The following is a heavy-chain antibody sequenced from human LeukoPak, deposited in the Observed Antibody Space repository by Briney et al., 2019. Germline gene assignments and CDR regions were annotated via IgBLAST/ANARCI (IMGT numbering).Heavy chain of an antibody. J-gene: IGHJ5*02. D-gene: IGHD6-13*01. CDR1: GYTFTSYG. CDR2: ISAYNGNT. Sequence: GASVKVSCKASGYTFTSYGISWVRQAPGQGLEWMGWISAYNGNTNYAQKLQGRVTMTTDTSTSTAYMELRSLRSDDTAVYYCAREGYNRIAAAGIVFFWFDPWGQGTLVTVSS. CDR3: AREGYNRIAAAGIVFFWFDP. V-gene: IGHV1-18*01.